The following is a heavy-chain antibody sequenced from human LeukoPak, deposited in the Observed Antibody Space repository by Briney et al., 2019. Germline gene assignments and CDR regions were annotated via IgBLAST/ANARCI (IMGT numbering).Heavy chain of an antibody. V-gene: IGHV4-61*09. J-gene: IGHJ6*04. D-gene: IGHD4-17*01. Sequence: PSQTLSLTCTVSGDSLTSGSRYWSWIRQPAGKGLEWSGHFYSRTRTTYNPSLESRVTISGDTAKNQFSLKLDSVTAADTAVYFCARCMSELDYGDYAYYYHMDVWGKGTTVTVSS. CDR1: GDSLTSGSRY. CDR2: FYSRTRT. CDR3: ARCMSELDYGDYAYYYHMDV.